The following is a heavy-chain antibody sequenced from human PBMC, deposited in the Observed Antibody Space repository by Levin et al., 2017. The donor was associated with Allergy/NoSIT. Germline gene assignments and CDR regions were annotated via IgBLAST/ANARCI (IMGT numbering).Heavy chain of an antibody. CDR3: AGVIIKRITMIVVVIGFDY. D-gene: IGHD3-22*01. CDR2: MYNSGST. V-gene: IGHV4-39*07. J-gene: IGHJ4*02. CDR1: GGSISSSSYY. Sequence: SETLSLTCTVSGGSISSSSYYWGWIRQPPGKGLEWIGSMYNSGSTYYNPSLKSRVTISVDTSKNQFSLKLNSVTAADTAVYYCAGVIIKRITMIVVVIGFDYWGQGTLVTVSS.